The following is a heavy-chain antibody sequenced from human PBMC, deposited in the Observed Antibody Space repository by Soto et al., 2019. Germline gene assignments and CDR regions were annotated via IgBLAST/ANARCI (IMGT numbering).Heavy chain of an antibody. D-gene: IGHD2-15*01. CDR3: ARVRGRLLRFDP. V-gene: IGHV4-30-4*01. CDR2: IYYSGST. Sequence: SEAPSLTCTVSGGSISRGGYFWGCIRQPPGKGLEWIGYIYYSGSTNYNPSLKSRVTISVDTSKNQFSLKLSSVTAADTAVYYCARVRGRLLRFDPWGQGTLVTVSS. J-gene: IGHJ5*02. CDR1: GGSISRGGYF.